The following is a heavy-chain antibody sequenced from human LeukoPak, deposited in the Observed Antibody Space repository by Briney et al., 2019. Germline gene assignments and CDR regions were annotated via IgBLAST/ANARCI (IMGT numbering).Heavy chain of an antibody. Sequence: GGSLRLSCAASGFTFSSYSMNWVRQAPGKGLEWVSSISSSSSYIYYADSVKGRFTISRDNAKNSLYLQMNSLRAEDTAVYYCARDLNVYYDFWSGYTTEVYYYYGMDVWGQGTTVTVSS. CDR3: ARDLNVYYDFWSGYTTEVYYYYGMDV. V-gene: IGHV3-21*01. CDR1: GFTFSSYS. D-gene: IGHD3-3*01. CDR2: ISSSSSYI. J-gene: IGHJ6*02.